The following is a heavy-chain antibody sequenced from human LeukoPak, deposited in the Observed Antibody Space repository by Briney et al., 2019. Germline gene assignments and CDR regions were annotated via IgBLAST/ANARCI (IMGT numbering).Heavy chain of an antibody. CDR3: ARDLFRDFWSGYDDAFDI. CDR1: GGTFSSYA. CDR2: IIPIFGTA. Sequence: SVKVSCKASGGTFSSYAISWVRQAPGQGLEWMGGIIPIFGTANYAQKFQGRVTTTTDESTSTAYMELSSLRSEDTAVYYCARDLFRDFWSGYDDAFDIWGQGTMVTVSS. D-gene: IGHD3-3*01. V-gene: IGHV1-69*05. J-gene: IGHJ3*02.